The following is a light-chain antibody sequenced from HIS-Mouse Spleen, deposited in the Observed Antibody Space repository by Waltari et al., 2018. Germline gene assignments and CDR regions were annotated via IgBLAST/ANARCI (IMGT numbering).Light chain of an antibody. J-gene: IGLJ2*01. V-gene: IGLV2-11*01. CDR3: CSYAGSYTYVV. CDR1: SSDVGGYNY. CDR2: DVS. Sequence: QSALTQPRSVSGSPGQSVTISCPGPSSDVGGYNYVSLYQQHPGKAPKLMIYDVSKRPSGVPDRFSGSKSGNTASLTISGLQAEDEADYYCCSYAGSYTYVVFGGGTKLTVL.